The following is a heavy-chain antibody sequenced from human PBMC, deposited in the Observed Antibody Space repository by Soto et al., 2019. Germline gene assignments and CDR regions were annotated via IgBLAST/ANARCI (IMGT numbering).Heavy chain of an antibody. J-gene: IGHJ6*02. V-gene: IGHV4-39*01. D-gene: IGHD5-18*01. Sequence: PSETLSLTCTVSGGSISSSSYYWGWIRQPPGKGLEWIGTIYYSGSTYYNPSLKSRVTISVDTSKNQFSLNLGSVTAADTAVYYCARPIKAMGLYGMDVWGQGTTVTVSS. CDR3: ARPIKAMGLYGMDV. CDR2: IYYSGST. CDR1: GGSISSSSYY.